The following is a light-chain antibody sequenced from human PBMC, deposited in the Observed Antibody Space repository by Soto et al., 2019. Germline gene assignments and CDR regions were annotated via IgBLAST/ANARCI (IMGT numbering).Light chain of an antibody. J-gene: IGLJ1*01. CDR3: NSYAGSSNYV. CDR1: SSDVGDYNY. CDR2: EVS. V-gene: IGLV2-8*01. Sequence: QSALTQPPSASGSPGQSVTISCTGTSSDVGDYNYVSWCQQHPGKAPKLMIYEVSKRPSGVPDRFSGSKSGSTASLTVSGLQAEDEADYFCNSYAGSSNYVFGTGTKVTDL.